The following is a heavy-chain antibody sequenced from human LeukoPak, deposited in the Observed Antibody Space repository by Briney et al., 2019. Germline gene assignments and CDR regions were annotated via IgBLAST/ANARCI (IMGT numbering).Heavy chain of an antibody. D-gene: IGHD5-24*01. Sequence: SETLSLTRTVSGGSISSYYWSWIRQPPGKGLEWIGYIYYSGSTNYNPSLKSRVTISVDTSKNQFSLKLSSVTAADTAVYYCARHDGYNLLDYWGQGTLVTVSS. J-gene: IGHJ4*02. CDR3: ARHDGYNLLDY. V-gene: IGHV4-59*08. CDR2: IYYSGST. CDR1: GGSISSYY.